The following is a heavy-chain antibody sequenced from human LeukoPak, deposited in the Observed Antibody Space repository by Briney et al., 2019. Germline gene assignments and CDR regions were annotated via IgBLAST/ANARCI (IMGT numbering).Heavy chain of an antibody. D-gene: IGHD3-10*01. CDR3: ARSMYYYGSGSYPRGRYFDY. J-gene: IGHJ4*02. CDR2: IIPIFGTA. Sequence: ASVKVSCKASGGTFSSYAISWVRQAPGQGLEWMGGIIPIFGTANYAQKIQGRVTITADESTSTAYMELSSLRSEDTAVYYCARSMYYYGSGSYPRGRYFDYWGQGTLVTVSS. V-gene: IGHV1-69*01. CDR1: GGTFSSYA.